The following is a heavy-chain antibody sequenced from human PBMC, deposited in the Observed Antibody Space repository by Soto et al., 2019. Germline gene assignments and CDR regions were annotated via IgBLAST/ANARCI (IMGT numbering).Heavy chain of an antibody. CDR3: AKSPNDYDFWSGTNYYYYYMDV. CDR1: GFTFSSYA. J-gene: IGHJ6*03. D-gene: IGHD3-3*01. Sequence: GGSLRLSCAASGFTFSSYAMSWVRQAPGKGLEWVSAISGSGGSTYYADSVKGRFTISRDNSKNTLYLQMNSLRAEDTAVYYCAKSPNDYDFWSGTNYYYYYMDVWGKGTTVTVSS. V-gene: IGHV3-23*01. CDR2: ISGSGGST.